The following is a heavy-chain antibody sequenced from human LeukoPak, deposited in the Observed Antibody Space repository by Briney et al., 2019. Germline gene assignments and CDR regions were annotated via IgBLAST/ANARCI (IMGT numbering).Heavy chain of an antibody. D-gene: IGHD3-3*01. J-gene: IGHJ4*02. CDR2: IKNSGDST. CDR1: GFTFSNYA. V-gene: IGHV3-23*01. CDR3: AKSGNIGVVRDYFDY. Sequence: GGSLRLSCAASGFTFSNYAMHWVRQAPGKGLEWVSSIKNSGDSTFYADSVKGQFTIFRDNSKNTLYPQMNSLRVEDTAIYYCAKSGNIGVVRDYFDYGGQGTLVTVSS.